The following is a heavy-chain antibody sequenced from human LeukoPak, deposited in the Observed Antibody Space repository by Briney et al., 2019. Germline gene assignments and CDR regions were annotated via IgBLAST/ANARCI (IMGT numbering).Heavy chain of an antibody. CDR1: GYTFTGYY. D-gene: IGHD3-10*01. V-gene: IGHV1-2*02. CDR3: ARDLDGSGSYYTDY. Sequence: ASVKVSCKASGYTFTGYYMHWVRQAPGQGLEWMGWINHNSGGTNYAQNLQGRVTMTRDTSISTAYMELSRLRSDDTAVYYCARDLDGSGSYYTDYWGQGTLVTVSS. J-gene: IGHJ4*02. CDR2: INHNSGGT.